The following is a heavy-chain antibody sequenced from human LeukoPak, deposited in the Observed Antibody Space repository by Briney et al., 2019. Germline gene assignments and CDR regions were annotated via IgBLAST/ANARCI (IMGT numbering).Heavy chain of an antibody. CDR2: ISAYNGNT. J-gene: IGHJ4*02. CDR3: ARDFKIVVVPAAPPDY. D-gene: IGHD2-2*01. V-gene: IGHV1-18*01. CDR1: GGTFSSYG. Sequence: ASVKVSCKASGGTFSSYGISWVRQAPGQGLEWMGWISAYNGNTNYAQKLQGRVTMTTDTSTSTAYMELRSLRSDDTAVYYCARDFKIVVVPAAPPDYWGQGTLVTVSS.